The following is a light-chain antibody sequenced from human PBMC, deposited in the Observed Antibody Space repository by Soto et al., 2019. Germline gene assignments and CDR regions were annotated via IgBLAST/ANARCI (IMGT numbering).Light chain of an antibody. J-gene: IGKJ5*01. CDR1: QSVSSY. V-gene: IGKV3-11*01. CDR2: DAS. Sequence: EIVLTQSPATLSLSPGERATLSCRASQSVSSYLAWYQQKPGQAPRLLIYDASNRATGIPARFSGSGSGTDFTLTISSLQPEDFATYYCQQFNNYQGTFGQGTRLEIK. CDR3: QQFNNYQGT.